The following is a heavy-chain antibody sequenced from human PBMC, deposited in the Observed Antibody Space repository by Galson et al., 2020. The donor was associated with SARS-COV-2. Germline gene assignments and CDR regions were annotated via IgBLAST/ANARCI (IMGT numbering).Heavy chain of an antibody. V-gene: IGHV2-70*11. Sequence: SGPTLLLPTQTLTLNCTFPGFSLSTSPMCVSWIRQPPGKALEWLARIDWDDDKYYSTSLKTRLTISKDTSKNQVVLTMTNMDPVDTATYYCARRPARRRGYDFDYWGQGTLVTVSS. D-gene: IGHD6-13*01. CDR2: IDWDDDK. J-gene: IGHJ4*02. CDR3: ARRPARRRGYDFDY. CDR1: GFSLSTSPMC.